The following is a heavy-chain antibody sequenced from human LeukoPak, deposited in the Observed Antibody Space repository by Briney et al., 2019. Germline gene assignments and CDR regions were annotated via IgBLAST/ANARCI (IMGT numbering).Heavy chain of an antibody. Sequence: GGSLRLSCAASGFTFSSYAMSWVRQAPGKGLEWVSAISGSGGSTYYADSVKGRFTISRDNSKNTLYLQTNSLRAEDTAVYYCASTYSSSWYDHDYWGQGTLVTVSS. CDR1: GFTFSSYA. CDR3: ASTYSSSWYDHDY. CDR2: ISGSGGST. V-gene: IGHV3-23*01. J-gene: IGHJ4*02. D-gene: IGHD6-13*01.